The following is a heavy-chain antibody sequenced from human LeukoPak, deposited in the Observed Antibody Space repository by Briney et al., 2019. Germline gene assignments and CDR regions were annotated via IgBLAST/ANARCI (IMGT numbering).Heavy chain of an antibody. CDR3: AREGGNSGTYFDFDY. CDR1: GGSISSYY. V-gene: IGHV4-59*01. D-gene: IGHD1-26*01. J-gene: IGHJ4*02. Sequence: SETLSLTCTVSGGSISSYYWSWIRQPPGKGLEWIGYIYYSGSTNYNSSLKSRVTISVDTSKNQFSLKLSSVTAADTALYYCAREGGNSGTYFDFDYWGQGTLVTVSS. CDR2: IYYSGST.